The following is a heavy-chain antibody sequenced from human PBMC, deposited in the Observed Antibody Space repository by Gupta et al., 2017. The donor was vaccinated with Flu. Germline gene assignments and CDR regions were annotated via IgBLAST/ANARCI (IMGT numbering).Heavy chain of an antibody. J-gene: IGHJ4*02. V-gene: IGHV4-34*01. D-gene: IGHD4-17*01. Sequence: QVQLQQWGAGPLKPSETLSLTCAVHGGSFSGYYWSRIRQPPGKGLEWIGDINHSGSTNYNPPLKSRVTISLDTSYNLFSMQLSSANAADTAVDCVVRGHKCNGFDHWGQGTLVTVSS. CDR3: VRGHKCNGFDH. CDR2: INHSGST. CDR1: GGSFSGYY.